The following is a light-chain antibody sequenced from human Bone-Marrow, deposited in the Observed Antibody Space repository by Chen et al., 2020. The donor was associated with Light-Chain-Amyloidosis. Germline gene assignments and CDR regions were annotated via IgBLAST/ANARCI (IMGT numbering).Light chain of an antibody. J-gene: IGKJ1*01. Sequence: DIVMTQSPDSVAVFLGERATINCKSSENLLNSSNKQSDLVWYQQKSGQPPKLLIYWAYVREVGGPDRFSGSGSGTDFTLSISSLQAEDVAVYYCQQFYTTPWTFGQGTKVEIK. CDR2: WAY. CDR3: QQFYTTPWT. V-gene: IGKV4-1*01. CDR1: ENLLNSSNKQSD.